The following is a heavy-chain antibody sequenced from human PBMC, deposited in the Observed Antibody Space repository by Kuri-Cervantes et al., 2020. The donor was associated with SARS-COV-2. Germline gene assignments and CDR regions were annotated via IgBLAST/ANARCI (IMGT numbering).Heavy chain of an antibody. CDR2: IRSKANSYAT. CDR3: TSLINS. V-gene: IGHV3-73*01. D-gene: IGHD3-16*01. J-gene: IGHJ4*02. CDR1: GFTFSCSA. Sequence: GESLKISWAASGFTFSCSAIHWVRQASGKGLEWVCRIRSKANSYATAYAASVKGRFTISRDDSKNTGYLQMNSLKTEDTAVYYCTSLINSWGQGTLVTVSS.